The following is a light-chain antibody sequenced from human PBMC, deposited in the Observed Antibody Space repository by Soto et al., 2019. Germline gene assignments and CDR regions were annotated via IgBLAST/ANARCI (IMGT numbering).Light chain of an antibody. Sequence: DTVMTQFPLSLSVTPGEPASISCRSRQSLLHTNGYNYLDWYLQKPGQSPQLLIFLTSNRASGVPDRFSGSGSGTDFTLKISRVEAEDVWVFYCMQSLHLPVTFGQGTRLEIK. J-gene: IGKJ5*01. CDR1: QSLLHTNGYNY. CDR3: MQSLHLPVT. CDR2: LTS. V-gene: IGKV2-28*01.